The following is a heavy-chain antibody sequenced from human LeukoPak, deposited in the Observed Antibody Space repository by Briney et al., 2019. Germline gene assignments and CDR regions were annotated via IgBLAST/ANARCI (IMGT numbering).Heavy chain of an antibody. Sequence: ASARVSCTASGYTFTGYYMHWVRQAPGQGLEWVGWINPNSGGTNYAQKFQGRVTMTRDTSISTAYMELSRLRSDDTAVYYCARDPYYGSSGYLNDYWGQGTLVTVSS. D-gene: IGHD3-22*01. CDR1: GYTFTGYY. CDR2: INPNSGGT. CDR3: ARDPYYGSSGYLNDY. V-gene: IGHV1-2*02. J-gene: IGHJ4*02.